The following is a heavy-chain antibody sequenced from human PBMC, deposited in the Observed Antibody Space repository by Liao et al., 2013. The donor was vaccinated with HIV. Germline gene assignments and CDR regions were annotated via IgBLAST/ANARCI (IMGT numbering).Heavy chain of an antibody. D-gene: IGHD2-21*01. J-gene: IGHJ3*02. CDR2: IYHSGKS. Sequence: QLQLQESGSRLVKPSQTLSLTCSVSGDSVSSSDYSWSWIRQPPGKGLEWIGYIYHSGKSYYNPSLKSRVTISVDGSNNQFSLNLRSMTAADTAVYYCARTAYCGTDCSHDAFDIWGQGTMVTVSS. CDR1: GDSVSSSDYS. V-gene: IGHV4-30-2*02. CDR3: ARTAYCGTDCSHDAFDI.